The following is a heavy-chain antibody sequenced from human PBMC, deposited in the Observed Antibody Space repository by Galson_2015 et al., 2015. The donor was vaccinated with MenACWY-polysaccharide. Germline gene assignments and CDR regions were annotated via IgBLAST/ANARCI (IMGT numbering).Heavy chain of an antibody. V-gene: IGHV7-4-1*02. Sequence: SVKVSCKASGYTFGSYAMNWVRQAPGQGLEWMGWINTNTGNPTSAPGFTGRFVFSLDTSVSTAYLQISSLKAEDTAVYYCARESKYYDSFDGFDIWGQGTMVTVSS. CDR2: INTNTGNP. D-gene: IGHD3-22*01. CDR3: ARESKYYDSFDGFDI. J-gene: IGHJ3*02. CDR1: GYTFGSYA.